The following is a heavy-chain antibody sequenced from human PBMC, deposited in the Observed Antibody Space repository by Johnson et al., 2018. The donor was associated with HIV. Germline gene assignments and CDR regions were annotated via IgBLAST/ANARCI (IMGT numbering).Heavy chain of an antibody. J-gene: IGHJ3*02. CDR1: GFTFSSYA. D-gene: IGHD3-10*01. CDR3: ARESPAGAGSGSDAFDI. CDR2: ISYDGSNK. V-gene: IGHV3-30*04. Sequence: QVQLVESGGGVVQPGRSLRLSCAASGFTFSSYAMHWVRQAPGKGLEWVAVISYDGSNKYYADSVKGRFTISRDNSKNTLYLQMNSLRAEDTAVYYWARESPAGAGSGSDAFDIWGQGTMVTVSS.